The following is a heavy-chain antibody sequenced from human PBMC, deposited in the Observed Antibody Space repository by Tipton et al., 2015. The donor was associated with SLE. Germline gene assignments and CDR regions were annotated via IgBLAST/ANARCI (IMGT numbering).Heavy chain of an antibody. Sequence: GLVKPSETLSLTCTVSGGSIRSHYWGWIRQPPGKGLEWIGSIYYSGSTYYNPSLKSRVSISVDTSKNQFSLKLSSVTAADTAVYYCARGIAAAGAYYFDYWGQGTLVTVSS. CDR3: ARGIAAAGAYYFDY. V-gene: IGHV4-39*07. CDR2: IYYSGST. D-gene: IGHD6-13*01. J-gene: IGHJ4*02. CDR1: GGSIRSHY.